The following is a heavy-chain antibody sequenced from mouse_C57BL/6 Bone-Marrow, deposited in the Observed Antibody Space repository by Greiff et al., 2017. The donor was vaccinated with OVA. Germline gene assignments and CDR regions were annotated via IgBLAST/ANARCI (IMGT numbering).Heavy chain of an antibody. CDR1: GFTFSSYA. J-gene: IGHJ3*01. D-gene: IGHD2-5*01. CDR2: ISDGGSYT. V-gene: IGHV5-4*03. Sequence: EVKLMESGGGLVKPGGSLKLSCAASGFTFSSYAMSWVRQTPEKRLEWVATISDGGSYTYSPDNVKGRFTISRDNAKNNLYLQMSHLKSEDTAMYYCAAYYSNYPWFAYWGQGTLVTVSA. CDR3: AAYYSNYPWFAY.